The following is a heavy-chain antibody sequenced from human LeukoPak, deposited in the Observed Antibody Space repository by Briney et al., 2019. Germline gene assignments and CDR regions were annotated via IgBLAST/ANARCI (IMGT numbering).Heavy chain of an antibody. Sequence: PGGSLRLSCVASGFPFSSYWMTWVRQAPGKGLEWVANIKQDGSKKSYVDSVKGRFTISRDNAKNSLYLQMNSLRAEDTAVYYCARDSMIYRYWGQGTLVTVSS. D-gene: IGHD3/OR15-3a*01. J-gene: IGHJ4*02. V-gene: IGHV3-7*03. CDR3: ARDSMIYRY. CDR1: GFPFSSYW. CDR2: IKQDGSKK.